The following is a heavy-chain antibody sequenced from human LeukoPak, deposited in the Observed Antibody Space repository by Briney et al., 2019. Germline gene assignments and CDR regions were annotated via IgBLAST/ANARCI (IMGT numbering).Heavy chain of an antibody. CDR2: IYTSGST. CDR1: GGSISSYY. J-gene: IGHJ3*02. V-gene: IGHV4-4*07. Sequence: PSETLSLTCTVSGGSISSYYWSWIRQPAGKGLEWIGRIYTSGSTNYNPSLKSRVTMSVDTSKNQFSLKLSSVTAADTAVYYCARAAYLKSFLVDIVATYAFDIWGQGTMVTVS. D-gene: IGHD5-12*01. CDR3: ARAAYLKSFLVDIVATYAFDI.